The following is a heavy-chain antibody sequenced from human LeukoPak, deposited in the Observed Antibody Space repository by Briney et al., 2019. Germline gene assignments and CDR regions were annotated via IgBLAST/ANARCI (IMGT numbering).Heavy chain of an antibody. V-gene: IGHV1-8*01. J-gene: IGHJ6*02. CDR2: MNPNSGNT. CDR3: ARTPIRDYYYYGMDV. Sequence: ASVTVFCKASGYTFTSYDINWVRQATGQGLEWMRWMNPNSGNTGYAQKFQGRVTMTRNTSISTAYMELSSLRSEDTAVYYRARTPIRDYYYYGMDVWGQGTTVTVSS. CDR1: GYTFTSYD.